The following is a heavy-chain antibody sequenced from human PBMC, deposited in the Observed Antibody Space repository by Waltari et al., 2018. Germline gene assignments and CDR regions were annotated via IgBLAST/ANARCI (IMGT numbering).Heavy chain of an antibody. Sequence: EVQLVESGGGLVQPGGSLRLSCAASGFTFSSYSMNWVRQAPGKGLEWVSYISSSSSTIYDADSVKGRFTISRDNAKNSLYLQMNSLRAEDTAVYYCAREIPWGELLRTWSHWGQGTLVTVSS. CDR1: GFTFSSYS. J-gene: IGHJ4*02. CDR2: ISSSSSTI. D-gene: IGHD1-26*01. V-gene: IGHV3-48*04. CDR3: AREIPWGELLRTWSH.